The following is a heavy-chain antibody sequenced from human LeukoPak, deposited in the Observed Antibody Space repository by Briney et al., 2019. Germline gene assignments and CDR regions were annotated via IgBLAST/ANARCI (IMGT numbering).Heavy chain of an antibody. J-gene: IGHJ1*01. D-gene: IGHD5-24*01. CDR3: AKDNMATSADFQH. Sequence: GRSLRLSCAASGFTFSSYGMHWVRQAPGKGLEWVAVISYDGSNKYYADSVKGRFTISRDNSKNTLYLQMNSLRAEDTAVYYCAKDNMATSADFQHWGQGTLVTVSS. V-gene: IGHV3-30*18. CDR2: ISYDGSNK. CDR1: GFTFSSYG.